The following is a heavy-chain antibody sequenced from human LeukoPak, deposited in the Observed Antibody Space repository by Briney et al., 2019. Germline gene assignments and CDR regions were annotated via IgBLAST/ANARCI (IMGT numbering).Heavy chain of an antibody. D-gene: IGHD6-19*01. Sequence: PGRSLRLSCTASGVTFGDYAMSWFRQAPGKGLEWVGFIRSRAYGGTTEYAASVKGRFTISRDDSKSIAYLQMNSLKTEDTAVYYCTRDGDSSGLYFDYWGQGTLVTVSS. J-gene: IGHJ4*02. CDR1: GVTFGDYA. CDR2: IRSRAYGGTT. CDR3: TRDGDSSGLYFDY. V-gene: IGHV3-49*03.